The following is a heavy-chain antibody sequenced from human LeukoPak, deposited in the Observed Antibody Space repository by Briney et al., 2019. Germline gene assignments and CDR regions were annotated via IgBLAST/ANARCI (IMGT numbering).Heavy chain of an antibody. D-gene: IGHD2-2*02. CDR2: ISAYNGNT. Sequence: ASVKVSCKASGYTFTGYGISWVRQAPGQGLEWMGWISAYNGNTNYAQKLQGRVTMTTDTSTSTAYMELRSLRSDDAAVYYCARGVVVPAAIGWFDPWGQGTLVTVSS. CDR1: GYTFTGYG. J-gene: IGHJ5*02. V-gene: IGHV1-18*01. CDR3: ARGVVVPAAIGWFDP.